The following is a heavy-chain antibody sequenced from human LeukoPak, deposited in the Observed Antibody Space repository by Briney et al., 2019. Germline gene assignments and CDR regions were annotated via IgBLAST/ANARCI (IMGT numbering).Heavy chain of an antibody. CDR2: IYYSGST. CDR1: GGSISSCY. V-gene: IGHV4-59*01. Sequence: SETLSLTCTVSGGSISSCYWSWIRQPPGKGLEWIGYIYYSGSTNYNPSLKSRVTISVDTSKNQFSLKLSSVTAADTAVYYCARDRRVVVPAAMPDYYYYYMDVWGKGTTVTVSS. D-gene: IGHD2-2*01. CDR3: ARDRRVVVPAAMPDYYYYYMDV. J-gene: IGHJ6*03.